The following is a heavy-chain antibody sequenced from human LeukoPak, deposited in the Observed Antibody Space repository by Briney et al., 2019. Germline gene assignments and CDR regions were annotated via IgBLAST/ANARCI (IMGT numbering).Heavy chain of an antibody. J-gene: IGHJ4*02. D-gene: IGHD6-19*01. V-gene: IGHV3-66*01. CDR2: IYSGGST. CDR3: ARVSSGWYYFDY. Sequence: PGGSLRHSCAASGFTVSSNYMSWVRQAPGKGLEWVSVIYSGGSTYYADSVKGRFTISRDNSKNTLYLQMNSLRAEDTAVYYCARVSSGWYYFDYWGQGTLVTVSS. CDR1: GFTVSSNY.